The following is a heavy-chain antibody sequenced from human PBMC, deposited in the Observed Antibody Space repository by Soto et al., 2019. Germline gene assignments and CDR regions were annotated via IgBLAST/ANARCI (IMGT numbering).Heavy chain of an antibody. CDR2: IVVGSGNT. CDR3: AAEDPGSSSPLYYYYGMDV. V-gene: IGHV1-58*01. Sequence: ASVKVSCKASGFTFTSSAVQWVRQARGQRLEWIGWIVVGSGNTNYAQKFQERVTITRDMSTSTAYMELSSLRSEDTAVYYCAAEDPGSSSPLYYYYGMDVWGQGTTVTVSS. CDR1: GFTFTSSA. J-gene: IGHJ6*02. D-gene: IGHD6-6*01.